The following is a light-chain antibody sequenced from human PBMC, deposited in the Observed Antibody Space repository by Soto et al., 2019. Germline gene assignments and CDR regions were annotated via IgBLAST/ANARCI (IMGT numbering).Light chain of an antibody. J-gene: IGKJ1*01. V-gene: IGKV1-5*01. CDR3: QQYNSYSWT. Sequence: DIQMTQSPSTLSAPVGDRVTISCRASQSISSRLAWYQQKPGKAPKLLIYDASSSESGVPSRFSGSGSGTEFTLTISSLQPDDFATYYCQQYNSYSWTFGQGTKVDIK. CDR2: DAS. CDR1: QSISSR.